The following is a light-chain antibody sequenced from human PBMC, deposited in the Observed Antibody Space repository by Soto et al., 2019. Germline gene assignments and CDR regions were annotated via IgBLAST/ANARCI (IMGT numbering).Light chain of an antibody. CDR1: SSDVGVFNY. CDR2: EVS. Sequence: QSALTQPASVSGSPGQSITISCTGSSSDVGVFNYVSWYQHHPGKAPKLMIYEVSNRPSGVSNRFSGSKTGNTASLTISGLQAEDEADYHCSSYATSGTLYVFGPGTKVTVL. V-gene: IGLV2-14*01. J-gene: IGLJ1*01. CDR3: SSYATSGTLYV.